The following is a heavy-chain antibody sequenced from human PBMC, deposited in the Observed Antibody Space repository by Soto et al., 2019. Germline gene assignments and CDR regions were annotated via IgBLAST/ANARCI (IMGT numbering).Heavy chain of an antibody. J-gene: IGHJ4*02. Sequence: GGSLRLSCAASGFTFSDYYMSWIRQAPGKGLDWVSYVSSIGDIIYYADSVKGRFTTSRDNAKNSLYLQMNSLRAEDTAVYYCARDLGYYASDGYFDYWGQGTLVTVSS. CDR3: ARDLGYYASDGYFDY. CDR2: VSSIGDII. D-gene: IGHD3-22*01. V-gene: IGHV3-11*01. CDR1: GFTFSDYY.